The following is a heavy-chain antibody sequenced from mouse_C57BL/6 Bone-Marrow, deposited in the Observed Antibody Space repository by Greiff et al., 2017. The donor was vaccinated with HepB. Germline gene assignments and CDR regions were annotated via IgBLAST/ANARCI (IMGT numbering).Heavy chain of an antibody. V-gene: IGHV8-8*01. J-gene: IGHJ3*01. CDR3: ARIAEEYDYDEGTWFAY. CDR2: IWWDDDK. CDR1: GFSLSTFGMG. D-gene: IGHD2-4*01. Sequence: QVTLKVCGPGILQPSQTLSLTCSFSGFSLSTFGMGVGWIRQPSGKGLEWLAHIWWDDDKYYNPALKSRLTISKDTSKNQVFLKIANVDTADTATYYCARIAEEYDYDEGTWFAYWGQGTLVTVSA.